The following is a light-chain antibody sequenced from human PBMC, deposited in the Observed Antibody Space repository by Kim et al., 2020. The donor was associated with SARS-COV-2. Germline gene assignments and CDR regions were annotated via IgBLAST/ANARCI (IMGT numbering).Light chain of an antibody. Sequence: GQMITISCSGSTSNIESNTVNWYQQLPGTAPKVLIYNNNQRPSGVPDRFSGSKSGTSASLAISGLQSEDEAEYYCSTWDDSLSSWLFGGGTKLTVL. V-gene: IGLV1-44*01. J-gene: IGLJ3*02. CDR2: NNN. CDR1: TSNIESNT. CDR3: STWDDSLSSWL.